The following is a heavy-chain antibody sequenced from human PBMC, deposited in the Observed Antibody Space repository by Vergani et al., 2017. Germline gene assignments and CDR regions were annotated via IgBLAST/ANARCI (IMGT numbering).Heavy chain of an antibody. V-gene: IGHV4-39*07. D-gene: IGHD6-13*01. Sequence: QLQLQESYPGLVKPSETLSLICTVSGGSIRSTFYSWGWIRQPPGKGLEWIGTISYSGSTYYNPSLKSRVTISVDKSKNQFSLQLSSVTAADTAVYYCARDPLYSTTWPFLLLDMDVWGQGTTVTVSS. J-gene: IGHJ6*02. CDR1: GGSIRSTFYS. CDR2: ISYSGST. CDR3: ARDPLYSTTWPFLLLDMDV.